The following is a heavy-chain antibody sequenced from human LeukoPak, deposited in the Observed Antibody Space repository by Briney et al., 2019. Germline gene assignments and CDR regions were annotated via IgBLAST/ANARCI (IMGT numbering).Heavy chain of an antibody. CDR2: IYYSGST. V-gene: IGHV4-34*01. D-gene: IGHD5-18*01. J-gene: IGHJ4*02. CDR1: GGSFSGYY. CDR3: ASLVDTAMENIDY. Sequence: SETLSLTCAVYGGSFSGYYWSWIRQPPGKGLEWIGYIYYSGSTNYNPSLKSRVTISVDTSKNQFSLKLSSVTAADTAVYYCASLVDTAMENIDYWGQGTLVTVSS.